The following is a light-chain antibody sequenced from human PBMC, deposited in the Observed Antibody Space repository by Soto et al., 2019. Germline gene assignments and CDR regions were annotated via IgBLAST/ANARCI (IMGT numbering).Light chain of an antibody. CDR1: QSVSSNY. V-gene: IGKV3-20*01. CDR2: GAS. CDR3: QQYGSAPFT. Sequence: MVLTQSPDTLSLSPGERATLSCRASQSVSSNYLAWYQQTPGQAPRLLIHGASSRATGIPDRFSASGSGSDVTLSISRLEPEDFAVYYCQQYGSAPFTFGPGTRVDI. J-gene: IGKJ3*01.